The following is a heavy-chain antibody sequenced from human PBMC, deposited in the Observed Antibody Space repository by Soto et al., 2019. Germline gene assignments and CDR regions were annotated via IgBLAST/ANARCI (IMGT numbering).Heavy chain of an antibody. CDR3: ANDRFYDSGGSLGGFDP. Sequence: QVQLVESGGGVVQPGRSLRLSCAASGFTFSSSGMHWVRQAPGKGLEWVAVISYDGNYKFDADSVKGRFTISRDNSKNTLYLQMNNLRPEDTAMYYCANDRFYDSGGSLGGFDPWGQGTLVTVSS. CDR1: GFTFSSSG. J-gene: IGHJ5*02. V-gene: IGHV3-30*18. D-gene: IGHD3-22*01. CDR2: ISYDGNYK.